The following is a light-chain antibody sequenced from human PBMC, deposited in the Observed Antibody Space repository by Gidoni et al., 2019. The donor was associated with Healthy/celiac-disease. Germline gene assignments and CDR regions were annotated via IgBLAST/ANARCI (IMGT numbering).Light chain of an antibody. CDR3: QQYNSYPYT. CDR2: KAS. Sequence: DIQMTQSPSTLSPSVGDRVSITCRASQSISSWLAWYQQKPGKAPKLLIYKASSLESGVPSRFSGSGSGTEFTLTISSLQPDDFATYYCQQYNSYPYTFXQXTKLEIK. V-gene: IGKV1-5*03. J-gene: IGKJ2*01. CDR1: QSISSW.